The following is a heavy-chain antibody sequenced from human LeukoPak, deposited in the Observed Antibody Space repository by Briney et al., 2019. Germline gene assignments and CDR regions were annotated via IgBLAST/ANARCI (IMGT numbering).Heavy chain of an antibody. D-gene: IGHD3-3*01. CDR1: GFTFSSYA. V-gene: IGHV3-23*01. CDR2: ISGSGGST. Sequence: GGSLRLSCAASGFTFSSYAMSWVRQAPGKGLEWVSAISGSGGSTYYADSVKGRFTISRDNSKNTLYLQMNSLRAEDTAVYYCAKSRGFLEWLLFDYWGQGTLVTVST. CDR3: AKSRGFLEWLLFDY. J-gene: IGHJ4*02.